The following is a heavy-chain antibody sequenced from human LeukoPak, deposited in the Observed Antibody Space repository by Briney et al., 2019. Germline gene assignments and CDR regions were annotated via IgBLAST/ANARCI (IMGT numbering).Heavy chain of an antibody. CDR2: IWNDGSND. CDR1: GFTFSNYA. J-gene: IGHJ3*02. Sequence: GSPRLSCAASGFTFSNYAMHWVRQAPGKGLEWVAVIWNDGSNDYYANSVKGRFTISRDNSKNTLYLQMNSLRAEDTAIYYCAREADCSGGNCYRGTFDIWGQGTMITVSS. V-gene: IGHV3-33*01. CDR3: AREADCSGGNCYRGTFDI. D-gene: IGHD2-15*01.